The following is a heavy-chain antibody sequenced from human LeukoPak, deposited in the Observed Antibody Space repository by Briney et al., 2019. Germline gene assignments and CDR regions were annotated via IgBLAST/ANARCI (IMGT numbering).Heavy chain of an antibody. J-gene: IGHJ4*02. Sequence: GGSLRLSCAASGFTFSSFAMSWVRQAPEKGLEWVSAVSVSGDISYYADSVKGRFTISRDNSKNTLYLQMNSLRAEDTALYYCATRSRTVTTIDSWGRGTLVTVSS. CDR2: VSVSGDIS. CDR1: GFTFSSFA. D-gene: IGHD4-11*01. CDR3: ATRSRTVTTIDS. V-gene: IGHV3-23*01.